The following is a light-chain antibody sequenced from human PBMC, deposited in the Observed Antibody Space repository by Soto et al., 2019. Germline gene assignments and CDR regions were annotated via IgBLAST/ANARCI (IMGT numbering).Light chain of an antibody. CDR1: QSLSSKN. CDR2: EAS. Sequence: ELGLTQSPGTLSLSPGEIVTLSCLASQSLSSKNLAWYQQKPGQAPRPLIYEASNRAAGIPARFSSSGAGTDFTLTITSLEHEDFAFYYCHQRNRWPRTFGQGTKVDIK. CDR3: HQRNRWPRT. V-gene: IGKV3-11*01. J-gene: IGKJ1*01.